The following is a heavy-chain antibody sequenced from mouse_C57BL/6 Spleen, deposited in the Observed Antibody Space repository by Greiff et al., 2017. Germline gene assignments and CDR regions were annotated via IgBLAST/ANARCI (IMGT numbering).Heavy chain of an antibody. V-gene: IGHV5-6*01. D-gene: IGHD1-1*01. CDR3: ARHEEDYYGSSYWYFDV. J-gene: IGHJ1*03. CDR1: GFTFSSYG. CDR2: ISSGGSYT. Sequence: EVQVVESGGDLVKPGGSLKLSCAASGFTFSSYGMSWVRPTPDKRLEWVATISSGGSYTYYPDSVKGRFTISRDNAKNTLYLQMSSLKSEDTAMYYCARHEEDYYGSSYWYFDVWGTGTTVTVSS.